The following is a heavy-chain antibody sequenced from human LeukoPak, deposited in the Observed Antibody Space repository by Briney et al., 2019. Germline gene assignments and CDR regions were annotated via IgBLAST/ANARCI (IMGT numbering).Heavy chain of an antibody. V-gene: IGHV4-34*01. CDR1: GGSFSGYY. CDR3: ARGSHYYDSSGYYYYPLTWFDP. D-gene: IGHD3-22*01. CDR2: INHSGST. J-gene: IGHJ5*02. Sequence: SETLSLTCAVYGGSFSGYYWSWIRQPPGKGLEWIGEINHSGSTNYKPSPKSRVTISVDTPKNQFSLKLSSVTAADTAVYYCARGSHYYDSSGYYYYPLTWFDPWGQGTLVTVSS.